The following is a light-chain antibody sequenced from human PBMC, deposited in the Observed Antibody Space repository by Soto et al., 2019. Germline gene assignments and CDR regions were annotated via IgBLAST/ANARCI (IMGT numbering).Light chain of an antibody. CDR1: SSDVGSYNL. V-gene: IGLV2-23*02. Sequence: QSVLAQPASVSGSPGQSITISCTGTSSDVGSYNLVSWYQQHPTKAPKLLIYEVSKRPSGVSNRFSGSKSDNTASLTISGLQAEDEADYYCCSYAGSSTLAVFGGVTQLSVL. CDR3: CSYAGSSTLAV. CDR2: EVS. J-gene: IGLJ7*01.